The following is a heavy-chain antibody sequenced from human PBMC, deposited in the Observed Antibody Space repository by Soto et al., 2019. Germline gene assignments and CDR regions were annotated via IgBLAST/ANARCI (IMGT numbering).Heavy chain of an antibody. J-gene: IGHJ5*02. CDR3: ARARGSYSSSWEGNWFDP. CDR2: IYYSGST. Sequence: PSETLSLTCTVSGGSISSYYWSWIRQPPGKGLEWIGYIYYSGSTNYNPSLKSRVTISVDTSKNQFSLKLSSVTAADTAVYYCARARGSYSSSWEGNWFDPWGHGTLVTVSS. V-gene: IGHV4-59*01. D-gene: IGHD6-6*01. CDR1: GGSISSYY.